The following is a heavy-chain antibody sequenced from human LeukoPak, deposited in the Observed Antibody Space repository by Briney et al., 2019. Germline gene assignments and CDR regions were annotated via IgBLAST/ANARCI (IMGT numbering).Heavy chain of an antibody. CDR2: ISSSSSTI. J-gene: IGHJ4*02. Sequence: GGSLRLSCAASGFTFSSYSMNWVRQAPGKGLEWVSYISSSSSTIYYADSVKGRFTISRDNAKNSLYLQMNSLRAEDTAVYYCAKALVSSCHGCYFDYWGQGTLVTVSS. CDR3: AKALVSSCHGCYFDY. V-gene: IGHV3-48*01. CDR1: GFTFSSYS. D-gene: IGHD6-13*01.